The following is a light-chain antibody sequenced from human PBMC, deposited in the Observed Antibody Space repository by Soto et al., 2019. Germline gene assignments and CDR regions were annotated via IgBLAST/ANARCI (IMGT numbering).Light chain of an antibody. Sequence: EIVLTPSPGTLSLSPGERATLSCRASRSISTYLAWYQQKPGQAPRLLIYEALNRATGIPARFSGSGSGTEFTLTISSLQPDDFATYYCQQYNSYWTFDQGTKVDI. V-gene: IGKV3-11*01. CDR1: RSISTY. CDR2: EAL. CDR3: QQYNSYWT. J-gene: IGKJ1*01.